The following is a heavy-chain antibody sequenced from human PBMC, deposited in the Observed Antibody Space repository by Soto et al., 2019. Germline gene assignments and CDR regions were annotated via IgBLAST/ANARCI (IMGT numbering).Heavy chain of an antibody. CDR3: ARTDSSGWSTRYGMDV. J-gene: IGHJ6*02. CDR1: GFTFSNHA. V-gene: IGHV3-23*01. CDR2: ISGGGGDT. D-gene: IGHD6-19*01. Sequence: GGSLRLSCAASGFTFSNHAMAWLRQVPGKGLEWVSGISGGGGDTYHADYVRGRFTISRDNSKDTLYLQMNSLRAEDAAVYYCARTDSSGWSTRYGMDVWGQGTTVTVSS.